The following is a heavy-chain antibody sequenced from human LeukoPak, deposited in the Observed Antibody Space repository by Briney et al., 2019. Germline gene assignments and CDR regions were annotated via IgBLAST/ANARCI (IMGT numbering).Heavy chain of an antibody. CDR3: TSLVGSPTY. CDR1: GFNFQYAW. D-gene: IGHD4-23*01. Sequence: GGSLRLSCAGSGFNFQYAWMTWVRQAPGKGLEWVGRIKSKRDGETTDYAALVKSRFSISRDDSKNTVYLQMNSLRTEDTAVYYSTSLVGSPTYWGQGTLVAVSS. J-gene: IGHJ4*02. CDR2: IKSKRDGETT. V-gene: IGHV3-15*01.